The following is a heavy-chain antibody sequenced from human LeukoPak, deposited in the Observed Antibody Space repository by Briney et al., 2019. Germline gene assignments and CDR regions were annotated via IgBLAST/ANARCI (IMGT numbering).Heavy chain of an antibody. CDR2: INHSGST. V-gene: IGHV4-34*01. D-gene: IGHD3-10*01. Sequence: SETLSLTCAVYGGSFSGCYWSWIRQPPGKGLEWIGEINHSGSTNYNPSLKSRVTISVDTSKNQFSLKLSSVTAADTAVYYCARIGYYGSGSYYIGDDYWGQGTLVTVSS. J-gene: IGHJ4*02. CDR3: ARIGYYGSGSYYIGDDY. CDR1: GGSFSGCY.